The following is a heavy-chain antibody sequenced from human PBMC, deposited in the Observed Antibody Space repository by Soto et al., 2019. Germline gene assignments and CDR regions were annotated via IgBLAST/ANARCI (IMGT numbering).Heavy chain of an antibody. Sequence: ASVKVSCKASGYTFTVYAIHWVRQAPGQRLEWMGWINAGNGNTKYSQKFQGRVTITRDTSASTAYMELSSLRSEDTAVYYCARDMYYDFWSGLFDYWGQGTLVTVSS. J-gene: IGHJ4*02. D-gene: IGHD3-3*01. CDR3: ARDMYYDFWSGLFDY. CDR1: GYTFTVYA. CDR2: INAGNGNT. V-gene: IGHV1-3*01.